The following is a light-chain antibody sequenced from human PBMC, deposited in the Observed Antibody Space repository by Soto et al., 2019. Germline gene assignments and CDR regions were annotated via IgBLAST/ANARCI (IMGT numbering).Light chain of an antibody. CDR1: QSVSSY. CDR2: DAS. J-gene: IGKJ5*01. V-gene: IGKV3-11*01. Sequence: EIVLTQSPATLSLSPGERATLSCRASQSVSSYLAWYQQNPGQAPRLLIYDASNRATGIPARFSGSGSGTDFTLTISSLEPEDFAVYYCQQRSNWPLNTFGQGTRLEIK. CDR3: QQRSNWPLNT.